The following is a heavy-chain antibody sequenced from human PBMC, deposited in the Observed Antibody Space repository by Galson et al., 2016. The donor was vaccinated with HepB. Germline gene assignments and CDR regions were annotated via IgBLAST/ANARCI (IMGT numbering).Heavy chain of an antibody. Sequence: SLRLSCAASGFTLNDYWMNWVRQAPGKGLVWVAHISPDGSDTSYADSVTGRFTLSRDNAKNTLYLQMNSLRAEDTAVYYCVRDGVGAAPYDYWGQGALVIVSS. J-gene: IGHJ4*02. V-gene: IGHV3-74*01. CDR1: GFTLNDYW. CDR2: ISPDGSDT. CDR3: VRDGVGAAPYDY. D-gene: IGHD2-15*01.